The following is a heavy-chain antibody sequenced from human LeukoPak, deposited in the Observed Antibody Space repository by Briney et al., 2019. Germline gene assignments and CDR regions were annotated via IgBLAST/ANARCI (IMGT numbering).Heavy chain of an antibody. CDR2: ISYDGTNK. J-gene: IGHJ5*02. Sequence: GRSLRLSCAASGFTFSSYGMHWVRQAPGKGLEWVAVISYDGTNKYYADSVRGRFTISRDDSRNTLYLQMNSLRAEDTAVYYCARDRSNWFDPWGQGTLVTVSS. CDR1: GFTFSSYG. V-gene: IGHV3-30*03. CDR3: ARDRSNWFDP.